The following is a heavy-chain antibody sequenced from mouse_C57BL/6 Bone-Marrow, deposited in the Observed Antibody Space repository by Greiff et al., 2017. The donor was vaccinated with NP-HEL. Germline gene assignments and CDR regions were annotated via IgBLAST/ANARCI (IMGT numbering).Heavy chain of an antibody. V-gene: IGHV1-19*01. Sequence: VQLQQSGPVLVKPGASVKMSCKASGYTFTDYYMNWVKQSHGKSLEWIGVINPYNGGTSYNQKFKGKATLTVDKSSSTAYMELNSLTSEDSAVYYCARSLLGDAMDYWGQGTSVTVSS. CDR2: INPYNGGT. J-gene: IGHJ4*01. CDR3: ARSLLGDAMDY. D-gene: IGHD3-3*01. CDR1: GYTFTDYY.